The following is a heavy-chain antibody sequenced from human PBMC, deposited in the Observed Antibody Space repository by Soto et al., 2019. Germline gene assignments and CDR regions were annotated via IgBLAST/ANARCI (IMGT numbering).Heavy chain of an antibody. CDR3: ARDHDSSSWYSREDYYYGMDV. J-gene: IGHJ6*02. V-gene: IGHV6-1*01. CDR1: GDSVSSNSAA. CDR2: TCYRSKWYN. D-gene: IGHD6-13*01. Sequence: SQTLSLTCAISGDSVSSNSAAWNWIRQSPSRGLEWLGRTCYRSKWYNDYAVSVKSRITINPDTSKNQFSLQLNSVTPEDTAVYYCARDHDSSSWYSREDYYYGMDVWGQGTTVTVSS.